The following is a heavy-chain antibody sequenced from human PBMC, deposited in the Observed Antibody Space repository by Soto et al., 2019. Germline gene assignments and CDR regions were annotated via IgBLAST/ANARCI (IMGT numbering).Heavy chain of an antibody. Sequence: GGSLRLSCAASGFTFSSYWMSWVRQAPGKGLEWVANIKQDGSEKYYVDSVKGRFTISRDNAKNSLYLQMNSLRAEDTAVYYCARDRVIGDIVVVPAAMGSYYMDVWDKGTTVTVSS. V-gene: IGHV3-7*01. D-gene: IGHD2-2*01. CDR1: GFTFSSYW. CDR3: ARDRVIGDIVVVPAAMGSYYMDV. CDR2: IKQDGSEK. J-gene: IGHJ6*03.